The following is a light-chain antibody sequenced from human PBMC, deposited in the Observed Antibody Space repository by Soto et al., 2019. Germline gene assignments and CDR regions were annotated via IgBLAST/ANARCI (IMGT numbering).Light chain of an antibody. CDR3: QQYGSSPPVT. J-gene: IGKJ3*01. CDR1: QSVTGSY. Sequence: EIVLTQSPGTLSLSPGERATLSCRASQSVTGSYLAWYQQKPGQAPRLLIYGASSRASGIPDRFSGSGSGTDFTLTITRLEPEDLGVYYGQQYGSSPPVTFGPGTKVDMK. V-gene: IGKV3-20*01. CDR2: GAS.